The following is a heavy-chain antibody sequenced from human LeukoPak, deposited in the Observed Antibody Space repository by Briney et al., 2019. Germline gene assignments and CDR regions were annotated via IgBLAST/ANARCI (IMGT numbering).Heavy chain of an antibody. D-gene: IGHD5-12*01. CDR1: GGSISSYY. J-gene: IGHJ4*01. CDR3: AKVGMATIFSYYFEY. Sequence: PSETLSLTCTVSGGSISSYYWSWIRQPPGKGLEWIGYIYYSGSTNYNPSLKSRVTISVDTSKNQFSLKLSSVTAADTAVYYCAKVGMATIFSYYFEYLGQGTLVTVSS. CDR2: IYYSGST. V-gene: IGHV4-59*08.